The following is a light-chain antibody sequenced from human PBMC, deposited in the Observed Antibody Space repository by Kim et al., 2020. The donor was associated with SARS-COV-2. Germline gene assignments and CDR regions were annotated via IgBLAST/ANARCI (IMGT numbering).Light chain of an antibody. J-gene: IGLJ3*02. CDR2: DNN. Sequence: QSVLTQPPSVSAAPGQRVTISCSGNNSNIVNNYVSWYQQLPGTAPKLLIYDNNKRPSGIPDRFSGSKSGTSATLGITGLQTGDEADYYCGTWDSSLSARVFGGGTK. CDR1: NSNIVNNY. V-gene: IGLV1-51*01. CDR3: GTWDSSLSARV.